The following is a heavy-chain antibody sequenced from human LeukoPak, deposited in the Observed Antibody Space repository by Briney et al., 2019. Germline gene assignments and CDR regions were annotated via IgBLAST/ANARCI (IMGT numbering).Heavy chain of an antibody. CDR1: GFTFSRYA. J-gene: IGHJ3*01. Sequence: GGSLRLSCAASGFTFSRYAVNWVRQAPGKGLEWISYISSSSSSNIYYADCVKGRFTISRDNAENSLYLQMNSLRAEDTAVYYCARDHNWAFDLWGQGTMVTVSS. V-gene: IGHV3-48*01. CDR2: ISSSSSSNI. D-gene: IGHD1-20*01. CDR3: ARDHNWAFDL.